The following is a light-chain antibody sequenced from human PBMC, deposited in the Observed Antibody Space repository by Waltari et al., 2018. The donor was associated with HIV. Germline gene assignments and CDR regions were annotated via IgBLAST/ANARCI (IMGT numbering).Light chain of an antibody. CDR2: DNN. CDR3: QSFDSGLTAVV. CDR1: SSHLGQGFD. Sequence: QSVLTQPHSVSGAPGQRVSISCTGSSSHLGQGFDAHWYQQLPGAATRLLIYDNNNRPSGVPGRFSGSRSGTSASLAITGLQADDEADYYCQSFDSGLTAVVFGGGTKLTVL. V-gene: IGLV1-40*01. J-gene: IGLJ2*01.